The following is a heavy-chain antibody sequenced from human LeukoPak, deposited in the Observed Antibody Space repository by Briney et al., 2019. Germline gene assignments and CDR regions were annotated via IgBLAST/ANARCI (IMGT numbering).Heavy chain of an antibody. J-gene: IGHJ4*02. Sequence: GEPLKISCKGSGSPFTSCWIAWVRQMPGKGLEWRGSIYPGDSDTRYSPSFQGQVTISADKSISTAYLQWSSLKASDSAMYYCARRTGGFDYWGQGTLVTVSS. CDR3: ARRTGGFDY. D-gene: IGHD3-16*01. CDR1: GSPFTSCW. CDR2: IYPGDSDT. V-gene: IGHV5-51*01.